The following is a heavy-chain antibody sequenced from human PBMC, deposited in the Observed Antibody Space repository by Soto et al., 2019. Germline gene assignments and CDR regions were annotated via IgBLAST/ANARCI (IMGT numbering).Heavy chain of an antibody. CDR2: IIPIFGTA. D-gene: IGHD5-12*01. Sequence: SVKVSCKASGGTFSSYAISWVRQAPGQGLEWMGGIIPIFGTANYAQKFQGRVTITADESTSTAHMELSSLRSEDTAVYYCARDRNIVATIYNYYGMDVWGQGTTVTVSS. CDR1: GGTFSSYA. CDR3: ARDRNIVATIYNYYGMDV. V-gene: IGHV1-69*13. J-gene: IGHJ6*02.